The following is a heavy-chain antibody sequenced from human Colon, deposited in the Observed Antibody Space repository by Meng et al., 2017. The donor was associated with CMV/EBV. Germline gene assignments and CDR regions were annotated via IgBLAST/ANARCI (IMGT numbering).Heavy chain of an antibody. Sequence: SVKVSCKASGGTFSSYAISWVRQAPGQGLEWMGGIIPLFGAPNYAQKFQGRVTITTDESTSTAYMELSSLRSEDSAVYYCAREMSSPNYFYSMDVWGQGTTVTVSS. CDR3: AREMSSPNYFYSMDV. CDR2: IIPLFGAP. D-gene: IGHD2-2*01. CDR1: GGTFSSYA. V-gene: IGHV1-69*05. J-gene: IGHJ6*02.